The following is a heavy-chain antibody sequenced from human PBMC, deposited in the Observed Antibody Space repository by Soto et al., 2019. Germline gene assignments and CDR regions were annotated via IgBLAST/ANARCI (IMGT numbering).Heavy chain of an antibody. CDR2: INAGNGNT. Sequence: QVQLVQSGAEVKKPGASVKVSCKASGYTFTSYAMHWVRQAPGQRLEWMGWINAGNGNTKYSQKFQGRVTITRDTAASTAYMELSSLRSEDTAVYYCARDQGYSYGYNWGQGTLVTVSS. CDR1: GYTFTSYA. CDR3: ARDQGYSYGYN. V-gene: IGHV1-3*01. J-gene: IGHJ4*02. D-gene: IGHD5-18*01.